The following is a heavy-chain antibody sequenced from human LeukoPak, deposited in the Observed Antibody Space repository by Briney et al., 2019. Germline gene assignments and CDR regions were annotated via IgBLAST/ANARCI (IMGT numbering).Heavy chain of an antibody. V-gene: IGHV1-18*01. CDR3: ARGIRSPLFDY. D-gene: IGHD3-16*01. J-gene: IGHJ4*02. CDR1: GYTFTHYG. Sequence: ASVKVSCKASGYTFTHYGITWARQAPGQGLAWMGWINTYNGDTKCAQKLQGRVTMTTDTSTSTAFMELRNLRSDDSAVYYCARGIRSPLFDYWGLGTLVTVSP. CDR2: INTYNGDT.